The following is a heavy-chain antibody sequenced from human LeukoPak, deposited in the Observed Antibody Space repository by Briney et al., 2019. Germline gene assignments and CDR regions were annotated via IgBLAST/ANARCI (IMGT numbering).Heavy chain of an antibody. CDR1: GGSQSSRNYL. J-gene: IGHJ4*02. D-gene: IGHD3-10*01. V-gene: IGHV4-39*01. Sequence: TSDTLSLPCTVSGGSQSSRNYLWSWIRQPRGKELEWLASINYGGPTYYTPSLKSRVTISVDTSRNQFSLRLSSVTAADTAVYLCARYVVFGSGKFYFDYWGQGSLVTVSS. CDR3: ARYVVFGSGKFYFDY. CDR2: INYGGPT.